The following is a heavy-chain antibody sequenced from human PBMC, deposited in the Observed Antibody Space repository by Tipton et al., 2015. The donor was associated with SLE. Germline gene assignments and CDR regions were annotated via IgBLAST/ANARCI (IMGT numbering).Heavy chain of an antibody. D-gene: IGHD3-16*01. J-gene: IGHJ4*02. Sequence: SLRLSCIASGFSFGDYAIRWVRQAPGKGLEWVGFIRSKAYGGTTEYAASVKGRFTISRDDSKSIAYLQMNSLKTEDTAVYYCTSTRYDYINWGQGTLVTVSS. CDR2: IRSKAYGGTT. CDR1: GFSFGDYA. V-gene: IGHV3-49*04. CDR3: TSTRYDYIN.